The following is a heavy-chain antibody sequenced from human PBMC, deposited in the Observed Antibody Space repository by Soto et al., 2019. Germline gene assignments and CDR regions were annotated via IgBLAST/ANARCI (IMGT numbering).Heavy chain of an antibody. D-gene: IGHD3-3*02. J-gene: IGHJ5*02. CDR3: ASPKIAFYNWFDP. V-gene: IGHV4-61*01. CDR2: IYYSWSA. CDR1: GASVSSGSYY. Sequence: SETLSLTCSVSGASVSSGSYYWSWIRQPPGKGLEWIGHIYYSWSAYYNPSLKSRVTISVDTSKNQFSLKLSSVTAADTAVYYCASPKIAFYNWFDPWGQGTLVTVSS.